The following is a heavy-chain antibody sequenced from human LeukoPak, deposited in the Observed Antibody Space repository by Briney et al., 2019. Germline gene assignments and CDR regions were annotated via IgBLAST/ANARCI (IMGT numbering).Heavy chain of an antibody. Sequence: PSETLSLTCTVSGFSISSGYHWGWIRQPPGKGLEWIGTIYHSGSTYYNPSLKSRVTISVDTSKNQFSLRLSSVTAADTAFYYCARMTDDFDYWGQGALVTVSS. CDR2: IYHSGST. CDR3: ARMTDDFDY. CDR1: GFSISSGYH. V-gene: IGHV4-38-2*02. J-gene: IGHJ4*02.